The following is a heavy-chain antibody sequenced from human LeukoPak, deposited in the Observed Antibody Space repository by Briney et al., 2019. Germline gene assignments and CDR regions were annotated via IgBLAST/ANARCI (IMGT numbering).Heavy chain of an antibody. D-gene: IGHD2-15*01. CDR1: GDSINVNY. CDR3: ARGALDAATPFDS. CDR2: IDSRGGYM. Sequence: LSLTCTISGDSINVNYWSWIRQPPGKGLEWVSSIDSRGGYMFYADSVKGRFIISRDNAKKSVYLQMNSLRAEDTAVYYCARGALDAATPFDSWGQGTLVTVSS. J-gene: IGHJ5*01. V-gene: IGHV3-11*04.